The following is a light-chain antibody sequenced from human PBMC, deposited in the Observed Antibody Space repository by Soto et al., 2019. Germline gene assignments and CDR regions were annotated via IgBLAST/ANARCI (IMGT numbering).Light chain of an antibody. Sequence: DIQMTQSPSSLSASVGDRVTITCQARQDISNYLNWYQQKPGKAPKLLVYDASNLETGVPSRFSGSGSGTDFTFTISSLQAEDIATYYCQQYDNLALTFGGGTKVEIK. CDR2: DAS. V-gene: IGKV1-33*01. CDR1: QDISNY. CDR3: QQYDNLALT. J-gene: IGKJ4*01.